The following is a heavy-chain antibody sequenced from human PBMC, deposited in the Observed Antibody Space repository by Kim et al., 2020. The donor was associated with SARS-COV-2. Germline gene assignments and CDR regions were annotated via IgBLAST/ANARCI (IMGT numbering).Heavy chain of an antibody. D-gene: IGHD3-10*01. CDR3: ARDGGSGSYSGFVGYYYYGMAV. J-gene: IGHJ6*02. CDR1: GFTVSSNY. V-gene: IGHV3-66*01. Sequence: GGSLRLSCAASGFTVSSNYMSWVRQAPGKGLEWVSVIYSGGSTYYADSVKGRFTISRDNSKNTLYLQMNSLRAEDTAVYYCARDGGSGSYSGFVGYYYYGMAVWGQGPTVTVSS. CDR2: IYSGGST.